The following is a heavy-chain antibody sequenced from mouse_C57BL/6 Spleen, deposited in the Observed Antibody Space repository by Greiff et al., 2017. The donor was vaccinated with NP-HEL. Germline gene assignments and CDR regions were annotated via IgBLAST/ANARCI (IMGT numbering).Heavy chain of an antibody. D-gene: IGHD1-1*01. CDR1: GFNIKNTY. Sequence: VQLQQSVAELVRPGASVKLSCTASGFNIKNTYMHWVKQRPEQGLEWIGRIDPANGNTKYAPKFQGKATITADTSSNTAYLQLSSLTSEDTAIYYCARSGPIYYGSSYDYAMDYWGQGTSVTVSS. V-gene: IGHV14-3*01. CDR3: ARSGPIYYGSSYDYAMDY. J-gene: IGHJ4*01. CDR2: IDPANGNT.